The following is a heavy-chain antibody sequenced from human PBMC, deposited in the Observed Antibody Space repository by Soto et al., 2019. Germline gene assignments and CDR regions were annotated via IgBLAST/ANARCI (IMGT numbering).Heavy chain of an antibody. CDR3: ARTVGAAYYFDF. Sequence: QVQLQESGPGLVKPSETLSLTCNVSGDSMSKYYWSWVRQPAGKGLEWIGRIWTSGSTNYNPSLTSRVTMSIATSNKHFSLDLKSVTAADTAVYYCARTVGAAYYFDFWGQGVLVTVSS. D-gene: IGHD3-16*01. V-gene: IGHV4-4*07. CDR1: GDSMSKYY. J-gene: IGHJ4*02. CDR2: IWTSGST.